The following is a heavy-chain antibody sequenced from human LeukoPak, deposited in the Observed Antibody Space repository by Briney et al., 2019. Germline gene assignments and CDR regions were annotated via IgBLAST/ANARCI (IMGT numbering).Heavy chain of an antibody. V-gene: IGHV3-48*03. J-gene: IGHJ4*02. D-gene: IGHD6-13*01. Sequence: GSLRLSCAASGFTFSSYEMNWVRQAPGEGLEWVSYISSSGSTIYYADSVKGRFTISRDNAKNSLYLQMNSLRAEDTAVYYCARGIAAALDYWGQGTLVTVSS. CDR3: ARGIAAALDY. CDR1: GFTFSSYE. CDR2: ISSSGSTI.